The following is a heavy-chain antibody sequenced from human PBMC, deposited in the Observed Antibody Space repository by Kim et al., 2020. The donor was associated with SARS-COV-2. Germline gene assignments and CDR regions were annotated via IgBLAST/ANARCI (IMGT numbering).Heavy chain of an antibody. CDR2: IYYSGST. V-gene: IGHV4-39*01. CDR3: ARHIRGGIAVAGGYYF. Sequence: SETLSLTCTVSGGSISSSSYYWGWIRQPPGKGLEWIGSIYYSGSTYYNPSLKSRVTISVDTSKNQFSLKLSSVTAADTAVYYCARHIRGGIAVAGGYYF. D-gene: IGHD6-19*01. CDR1: GGSISSSSYY. J-gene: IGHJ4*01.